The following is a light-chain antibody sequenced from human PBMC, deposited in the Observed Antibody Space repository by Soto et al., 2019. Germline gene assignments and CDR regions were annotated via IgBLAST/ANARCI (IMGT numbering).Light chain of an antibody. CDR1: SGSIASNY. CDR3: QSYDSSNPVV. CDR2: EDD. Sequence: NFMLTQPHSVSESPGKTVTISCTRGSGSIASNYVQWYQQRPGSAPTTLIYEDDQRPSGVPDRFSGSIDRSSNSASLTISGLKTEDEADYYCQSYDSSNPVVFGGGTKVTVL. V-gene: IGLV6-57*04. J-gene: IGLJ2*01.